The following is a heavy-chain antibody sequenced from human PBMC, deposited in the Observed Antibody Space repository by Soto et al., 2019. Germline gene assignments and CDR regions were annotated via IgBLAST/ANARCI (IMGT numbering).Heavy chain of an antibody. D-gene: IGHD6-13*01. CDR3: ARGGIAAAGTGPEPSFYYGMDT. CDR1: GGTFSSYT. V-gene: IGHV1-69*02. Sequence: GCSGEVSCKASGGTFSSYTISWVRQAPGQGLEWMGRIIPILGIANYAQKFQGRVTITADKSTSTAYMELSSLRSEDTAVYYCARGGIAAAGTGPEPSFYYGMDTWGQETTVTLSS. J-gene: IGHJ6*02. CDR2: IIPILGIA.